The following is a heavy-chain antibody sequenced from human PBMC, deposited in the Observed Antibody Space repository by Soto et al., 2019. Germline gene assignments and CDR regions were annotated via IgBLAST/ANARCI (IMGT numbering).Heavy chain of an antibody. CDR2: IIPIFGTA. D-gene: IGHD3-16*02. Sequence: SVKVSCKXSGGTFSSYAISWVRQAPGQGLEWMGGIIPIFGTANYAQKFQGRVTITADESTSTAYMELSSLRPEDTAVYYCARSIMITFGGVIAKNYYYYGMDVWGQGTTVTVSS. V-gene: IGHV1-69*13. CDR3: ARSIMITFGGVIAKNYYYYGMDV. CDR1: GGTFSSYA. J-gene: IGHJ6*02.